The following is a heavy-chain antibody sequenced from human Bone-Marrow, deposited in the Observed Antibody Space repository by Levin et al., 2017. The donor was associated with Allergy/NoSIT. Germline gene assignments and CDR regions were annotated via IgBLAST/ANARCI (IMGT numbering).Heavy chain of an antibody. D-gene: IGHD2-2*01. CDR2: MNEDGTTT. J-gene: IGHJ4*02. Sequence: RTGGSLRLSCTASGFTLSSFWMHWVRQAPGKGLVWVSRMNEDGTTTNYADSVEGRFTISRDYGKNTLYLQMNSLIVEDTAVYYCVKDYGGPADYWGQGALVSVSS. V-gene: IGHV3-74*01. CDR1: GFTLSSFW. CDR3: VKDYGGPADY.